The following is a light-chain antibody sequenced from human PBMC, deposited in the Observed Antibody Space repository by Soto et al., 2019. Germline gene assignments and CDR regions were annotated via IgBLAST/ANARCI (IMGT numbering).Light chain of an antibody. CDR1: SSDVGGYNY. CDR3: SSYTSSNTPVV. J-gene: IGLJ2*01. Sequence: QAALTQPASVSGSPGQSITISCTGTSSDVGGYNYVCWYQQHPGNAPKLMIYEVSNRPSGVSNRLSGSKSGNTASLTISGLQAEDEADYYCSSYTSSNTPVVFGGGTTLTVL. V-gene: IGLV2-14*01. CDR2: EVS.